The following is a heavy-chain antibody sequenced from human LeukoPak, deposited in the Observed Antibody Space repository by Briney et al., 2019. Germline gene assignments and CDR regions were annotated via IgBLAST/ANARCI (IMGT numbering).Heavy chain of an antibody. CDR1: GFTFSSYA. Sequence: GGSLRLSCAASGFTFSSYAMSWVRQAPGKGLEWVSAISGSGGSTNYADSVKGRFTISRDNSKNTLYLQMNSLRAEDTAVYYCAKGRRVWGIVVVVAATLGYFDYWGQGTLVTVSS. CDR3: AKGRRVWGIVVVVAATLGYFDY. V-gene: IGHV3-23*01. CDR2: ISGSGGST. D-gene: IGHD2-15*01. J-gene: IGHJ4*02.